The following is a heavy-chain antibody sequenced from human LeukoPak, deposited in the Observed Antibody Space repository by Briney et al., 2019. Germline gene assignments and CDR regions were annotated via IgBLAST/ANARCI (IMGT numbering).Heavy chain of an antibody. CDR1: GSTFSSYS. CDR3: AREVREYQLLGSIDY. J-gene: IGHJ4*02. D-gene: IGHD2-2*01. V-gene: IGHV3-21*01. CDR2: ISSSSSYI. Sequence: PGGSLRLSCAASGSTFSSYSMNWVPQAPGKGLEWVSSISSSSSYIYYADSVKGRFTISRDNAKNSLYLQMNSLRAEDTAVYYCAREVREYQLLGSIDYWGQGTLVTVSS.